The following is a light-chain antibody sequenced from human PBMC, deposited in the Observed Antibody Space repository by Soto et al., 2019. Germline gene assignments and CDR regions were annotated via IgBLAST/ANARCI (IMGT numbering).Light chain of an antibody. CDR2: KAS. CDR3: QHYNSYSEA. J-gene: IGKJ1*01. CDR1: QTISSW. V-gene: IGKV1-5*03. Sequence: DIQMTQSPSTLSGSVGERATITCRASQTISSWLAWYQQKPGKAPKLLIYKASTLRSGVPSRFSGSGSGTEFTLTISSLQPDYFATYYCQHYNSYSEAFGQGTKVDIK.